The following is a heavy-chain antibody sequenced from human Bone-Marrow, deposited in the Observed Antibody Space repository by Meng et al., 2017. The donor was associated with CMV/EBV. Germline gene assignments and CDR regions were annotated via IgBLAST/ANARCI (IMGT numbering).Heavy chain of an antibody. V-gene: IGHV4-34*01. Sequence: SETLSLTCAVYGGSFSGYYWSWIRQPPGKGLEWIGEINHSGRTNYNPSLKSRVTISVDTSKNQFSLKLRSVTAADTAVYYCARPRRYCSGGSCSSYYGMDVWGQGTTVTVSS. D-gene: IGHD2-15*01. CDR3: ARPRRYCSGGSCSSYYGMDV. CDR2: INHSGRT. J-gene: IGHJ6*02. CDR1: GGSFSGYY.